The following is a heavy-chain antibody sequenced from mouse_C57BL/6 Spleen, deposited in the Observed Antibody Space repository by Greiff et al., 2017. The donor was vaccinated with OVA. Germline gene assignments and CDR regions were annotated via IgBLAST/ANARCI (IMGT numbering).Heavy chain of an antibody. CDR3: ARYLGGTPHYGSSYDFDY. J-gene: IGHJ2*01. V-gene: IGHV1-69*01. D-gene: IGHD1-1*01. CDR2: IDPSDSHT. Sequence: VQLQQPGAELVLPGASVKLSCKASGYTFTSYWMHWVKQRPGQGLEWIGEIDPSDSHTNDNQMFTCKSTLTVDKSSSTAYMQLSSLTSEDSAVYCCARYLGGTPHYGSSYDFDYWGQGTTLTVSS. CDR1: GYTFTSYW.